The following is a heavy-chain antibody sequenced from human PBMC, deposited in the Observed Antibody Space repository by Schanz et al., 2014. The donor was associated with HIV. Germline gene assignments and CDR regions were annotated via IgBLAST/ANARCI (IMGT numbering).Heavy chain of an antibody. V-gene: IGHV1-2*02. CDR3: ARWGRGCSGGSCYWGYYGMDV. CDR2: INPNSGGT. D-gene: IGHD2-15*01. CDR1: GYTFTGYY. Sequence: QVQLVQSGAEVKKPGASVKVSCKASGYTFTGYYMHWVRQAPGQGLEWMGWINPNSGGTNYAQKLRGRVSRTTDTSTNTAYMELRRLRSDDTAVYYCARWGRGCSGGSCYWGYYGMDVWGQGTTVTVSS. J-gene: IGHJ6*02.